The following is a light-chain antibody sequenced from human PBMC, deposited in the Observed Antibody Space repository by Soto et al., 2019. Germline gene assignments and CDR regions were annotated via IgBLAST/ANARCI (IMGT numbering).Light chain of an antibody. V-gene: IGLV2-14*01. CDR1: SSDVGGYNY. Sequence: QSALTQPASVSGSPGQSITISCTGTSSDVGGYNYVSWYQQHPGKAPKLMIYDVSNRPSGVSSRFSGSKSGNTASLTISGLQAEDKADYYCISYTTSSTLYVVFGGGTKLTVL. CDR2: DVS. J-gene: IGLJ2*01. CDR3: ISYTTSSTLYVV.